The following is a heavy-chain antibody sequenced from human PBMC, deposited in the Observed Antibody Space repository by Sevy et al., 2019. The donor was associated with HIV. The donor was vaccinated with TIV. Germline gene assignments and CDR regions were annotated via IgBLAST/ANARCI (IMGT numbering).Heavy chain of an antibody. CDR2: ISGSGGST. J-gene: IGHJ6*02. CDR3: AKDAGDCSGGSCYYYGMDV. CDR1: GFTFSSYA. V-gene: IGHV3-23*01. Sequence: GGSLRLSCAVSGFTFSSYAMNWVRQAPGKGLEWASDISGSGGSTYHADSVKGRFTISRDNSKNTLYLQMNSLRAEDTAVYYCAKDAGDCSGGSCYYYGMDVWGQGTTVTVSS. D-gene: IGHD2-15*01.